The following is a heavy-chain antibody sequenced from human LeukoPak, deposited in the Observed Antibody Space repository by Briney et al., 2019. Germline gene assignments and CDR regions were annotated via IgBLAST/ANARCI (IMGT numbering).Heavy chain of an antibody. D-gene: IGHD3-22*01. V-gene: IGHV3-13*01. CDR1: GFTFSSYD. CDR3: ARAIYDSSGYLRPHFDY. Sequence: PGGSLRLSCAASGFTFSSYDMHWVRQATGKGLEWVSAIGTAGDTYYPGSVKGRFTISRENAKNSLYLQMNSLRAGDTAVYYCARAIYDSSGYLRPHFDYWGQGTLVTVSS. J-gene: IGHJ4*02. CDR2: IGTAGDT.